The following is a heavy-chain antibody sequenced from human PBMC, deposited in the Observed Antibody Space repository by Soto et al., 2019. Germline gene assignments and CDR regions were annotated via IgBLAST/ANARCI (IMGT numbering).Heavy chain of an antibody. Sequence: QVQLVQSGAEVKKPGASVKVSCKASGYTFTIYGISWVRQAPGQGLEWMGWISPYNGDTNYAQKVQGRVTMTTDTSTNTAYMELRSRRSDDTAVYYCARGDQVWFYWGQGTLVTVSS. D-gene: IGHD5-18*01. V-gene: IGHV1-18*01. J-gene: IGHJ4*02. CDR3: ARGDQVWFY. CDR2: ISPYNGDT. CDR1: GYTFTIYG.